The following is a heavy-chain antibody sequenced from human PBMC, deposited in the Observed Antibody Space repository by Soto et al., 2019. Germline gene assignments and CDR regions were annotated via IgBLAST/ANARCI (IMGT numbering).Heavy chain of an antibody. Sequence: PSETLSLTCAVYGGSFSGYYWSWIRQPQGKGLEWIGEINHSGSTNNNPSLKSRVTISVDTSKNQFSLKLSSVTAADTAVYYCRQQQRVLSRGYYYYGMDVWGQGTTVTGS. J-gene: IGHJ6*02. D-gene: IGHD6-13*01. V-gene: IGHV4-34*01. CDR3: RQQQRVLSRGYYYYGMDV. CDR1: GGSFSGYY. CDR2: INHSGST.